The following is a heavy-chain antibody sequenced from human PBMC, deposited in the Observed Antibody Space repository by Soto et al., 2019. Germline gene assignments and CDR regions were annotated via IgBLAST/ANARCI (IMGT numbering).Heavy chain of an antibody. CDR2: ISYDGSNK. D-gene: IGHD5-18*01. J-gene: IGHJ4*02. V-gene: IGHV3-30-3*01. Sequence: PGGSLRLSCAASGFTFSSYAMHWVRQAPGKGLEWVAVISYDGSNKYYADSVKGRFTISRDNSMNTLYLQMNSLRAEDTAVYYCARSAPGGYSYGWYYFDYWGQGTLVTVSS. CDR3: ARSAPGGYSYGWYYFDY. CDR1: GFTFSSYA.